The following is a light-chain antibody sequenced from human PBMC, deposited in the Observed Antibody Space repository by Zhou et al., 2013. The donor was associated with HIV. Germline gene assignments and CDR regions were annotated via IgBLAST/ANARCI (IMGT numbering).Light chain of an antibody. V-gene: IGKV1-17*01. CDR3: QQYDSYSLWT. CDR1: QGISHD. J-gene: IGKJ1*01. Sequence: DIQMTQSPSSLSASVGDKVTITCRASQGISHDLGWYQQKPGKPPKRLIYAASSLQNGVPSRFSGGGSGTEFTLTISSLQPDDFATYYCQQYDSYSLWTFGQGTKVEIK. CDR2: AAS.